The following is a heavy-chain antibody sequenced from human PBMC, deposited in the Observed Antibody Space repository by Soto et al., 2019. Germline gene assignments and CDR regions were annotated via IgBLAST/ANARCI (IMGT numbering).Heavy chain of an antibody. Sequence: QVQLVQSGAEVKKPGSSVKVSCKASGGTFSTYTITWVRQAPGQGLEWMGRIIPIIGIINYAQKFQGRVTMSADKXXGXXYMELTGLRSDDTAVYYCAGDPDSHYNDSHASSYPWGQGTLVTVSS. CDR1: GGTFSTYT. D-gene: IGHD4-4*01. CDR2: IIPIIGII. V-gene: IGHV1-69*08. CDR3: AGDPDSHYNDSHASSYP. J-gene: IGHJ5*02.